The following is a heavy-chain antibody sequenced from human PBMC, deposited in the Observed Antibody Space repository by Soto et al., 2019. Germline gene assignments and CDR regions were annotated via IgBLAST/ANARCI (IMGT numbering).Heavy chain of an antibody. Sequence: KPSETLSLTCAVSGGSISSGGYSWSWIRQPPGKGLEWIGYIYHSGSTYYNPSLKSRVTISVDRSKNQFSLKLSSVTAADTAVYYCARLAYYDSSGPDYWGQGTLVTVPQ. J-gene: IGHJ4*02. CDR1: GGSISSGGYS. CDR3: ARLAYYDSSGPDY. V-gene: IGHV4-30-2*01. D-gene: IGHD3-22*01. CDR2: IYHSGST.